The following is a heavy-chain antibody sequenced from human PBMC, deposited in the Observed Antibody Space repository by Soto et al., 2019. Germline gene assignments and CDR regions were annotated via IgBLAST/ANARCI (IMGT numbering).Heavy chain of an antibody. CDR2: TRNKANSYTT. D-gene: IGHD2-2*01. CDR3: ARENAIVVVPAAIHLHGYYYYYMAV. CDR1: GFTFSDHY. Sequence: EVQLVESGGGLVQPGGSLRLSCAASGFTFSDHYMDWVRQAPGKGLEWVGRTRNKANSYTTEYVASVKGRFTISRNDSKNSLYLQMTGLTTEDTAVYYCARENAIVVVPAAIHLHGYYYYYMAVWGKGPTVTVSS. J-gene: IGHJ6*03. V-gene: IGHV3-72*01.